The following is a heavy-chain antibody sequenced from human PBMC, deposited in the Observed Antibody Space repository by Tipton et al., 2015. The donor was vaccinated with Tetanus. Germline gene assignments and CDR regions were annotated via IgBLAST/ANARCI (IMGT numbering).Heavy chain of an antibody. Sequence: TLSLTCTVSGVSIVDNSNYWGWIRQPPGKGLEWIGSIYFSGDTYSNPSLKSRVTMSVDTSRNHFSLRLSSVTAADTAVYYCARHNSGYFTFFDYWGQGTLVTVSS. J-gene: IGHJ4*02. CDR1: GVSIVDNSNY. V-gene: IGHV4-39*01. D-gene: IGHD3-3*01. CDR3: ARHNSGYFTFFDY. CDR2: IYFSGDT.